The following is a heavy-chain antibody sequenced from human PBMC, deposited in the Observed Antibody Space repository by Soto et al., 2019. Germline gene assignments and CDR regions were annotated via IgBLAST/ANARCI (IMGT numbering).Heavy chain of an antibody. CDR2: ISSSGSTI. CDR1: GFTFSDYY. J-gene: IGHJ3*02. CDR3: ARERPLEARAFDI. Sequence: LRLSFAASGFTFSDYYMSWIRQAPGKGLEWVSYISSSGSTIYYADSVKGRFTISRDNAKNSLYLQMNSLRAEDTAVYYCARERPLEARAFDIWGQGTMVTVSS. D-gene: IGHD1-1*01. V-gene: IGHV3-11*01.